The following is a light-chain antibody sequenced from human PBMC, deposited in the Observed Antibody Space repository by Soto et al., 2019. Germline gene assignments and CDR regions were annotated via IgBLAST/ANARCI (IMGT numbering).Light chain of an antibody. CDR3: QQRAKWPLT. Sequence: EIVLTQSPATLSLSPGGRATLSCRASQSVTRYLAWYQQNPGRAPRLLIYDASNRATGIPARFSGGGSGTDFILIISSLEPEDFAVYYCQQRAKWPLTFGQGTRLEIK. V-gene: IGKV3-11*01. CDR2: DAS. CDR1: QSVTRY. J-gene: IGKJ5*01.